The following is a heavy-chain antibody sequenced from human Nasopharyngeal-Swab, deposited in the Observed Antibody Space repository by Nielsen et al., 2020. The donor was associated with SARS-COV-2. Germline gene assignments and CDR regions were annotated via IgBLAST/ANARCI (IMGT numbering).Heavy chain of an antibody. CDR2: TYYGSKRYT. D-gene: IGHD1-1*01. CDR1: VDSVSSTSTG. V-gene: IGHV6-1*01. J-gene: IGHJ6*02. Sequence: SQTLSLTCVLSVDSVSSTSTGWNWFRQSLSRGLAWLGRTYYGSKRYTDYAVSVKSRITINADTSKNQFSLQLNSVNPEDTAVYYCARGYLKSGMDVWGQGTTVTVSS. CDR3: ARGYLKSGMDV.